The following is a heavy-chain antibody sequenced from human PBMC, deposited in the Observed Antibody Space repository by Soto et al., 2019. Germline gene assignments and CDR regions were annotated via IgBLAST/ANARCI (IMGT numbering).Heavy chain of an antibody. CDR1: GFTFDDYA. D-gene: IGHD1-7*01. Sequence: PGGSLRLSCAASGFTFDDYAMHWVRQAPGKGLEWVSGISWNSGNIGYADSVKGRFTISRDNAKNSLWLQMNSLRAEDTALYYCAKDMGVLSNYARFDYWGQGTLVTVSS. J-gene: IGHJ4*02. CDR2: ISWNSGNI. V-gene: IGHV3-9*01. CDR3: AKDMGVLSNYARFDY.